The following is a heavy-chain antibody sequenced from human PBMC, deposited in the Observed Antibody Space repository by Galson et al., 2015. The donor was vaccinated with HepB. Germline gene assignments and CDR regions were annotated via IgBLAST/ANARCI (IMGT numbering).Heavy chain of an antibody. V-gene: IGHV3-72*01. CDR1: GFSFGDPF. CDR3: VSTPPTSHFDY. J-gene: IGHJ4*02. D-gene: IGHD1-14*01. CDR2: SRKNAYSYTT. Sequence: PLRLSCPASGFSFGDPFMYWVRQAPGVGVGWVGRSRKNAYSYTTEYAASVKGRFTISRDNSKDSLYLHMNSLKTEDTAVYYCVSTPPTSHFDYWGQGTLVTVSS.